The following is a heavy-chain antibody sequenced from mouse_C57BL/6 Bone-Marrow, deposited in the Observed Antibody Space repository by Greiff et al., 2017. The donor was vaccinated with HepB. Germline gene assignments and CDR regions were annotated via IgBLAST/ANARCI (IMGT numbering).Heavy chain of an antibody. V-gene: IGHV10-3*01. Sequence: EVQGVESGGGLVQPKGSLKLSCAASGFTFNTYAMHWVRQAPGKGLEWVARIRSKSSNYATYYADSVKDRFTISRDDSQSMLYLQMNNLKTEDTAMYYCVRSPGFHYYFDYWGQGTTLTVSS. J-gene: IGHJ2*01. D-gene: IGHD1-2*01. CDR2: IRSKSSNYAT. CDR1: GFTFNTYA. CDR3: VRSPGFHYYFDY.